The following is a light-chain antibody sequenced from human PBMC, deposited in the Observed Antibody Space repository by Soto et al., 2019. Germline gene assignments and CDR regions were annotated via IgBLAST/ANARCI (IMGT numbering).Light chain of an antibody. CDR1: QSISSW. CDR2: DAS. Sequence: DIQMAQSPSTLSASVGDRVTITCRTRQSISSWLAWYQQKPGKAPKLLIYDASSLESGVPSRFSGSGSGTEFTLTISSLQPDDLATYYCQQYNSYSPLTFGGGTKVDI. J-gene: IGKJ4*01. V-gene: IGKV1-5*01. CDR3: QQYNSYSPLT.